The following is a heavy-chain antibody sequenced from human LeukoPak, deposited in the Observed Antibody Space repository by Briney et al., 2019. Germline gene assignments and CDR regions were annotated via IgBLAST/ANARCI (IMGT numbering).Heavy chain of an antibody. J-gene: IGHJ4*02. Sequence: GGSLRLSCAASGFTFSGFSMSWVRQSPTKGLEWVANIKQDGSERYYVDSVKGRFTISRDNAENSLYLQMNSLRAEDTAVYYCARDLSSSGYPYYFDYWGQGTLVTVSS. CDR2: IKQDGSER. V-gene: IGHV3-7*01. CDR3: ARDLSSSGYPYYFDY. CDR1: GFTFSGFS. D-gene: IGHD3-22*01.